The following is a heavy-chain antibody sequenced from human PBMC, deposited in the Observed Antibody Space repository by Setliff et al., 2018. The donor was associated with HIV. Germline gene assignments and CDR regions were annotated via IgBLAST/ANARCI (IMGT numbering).Heavy chain of an antibody. CDR3: ATEEGTTVHRIDF. D-gene: IGHD4-17*01. V-gene: IGHV4-59*01. CDR2: IYYSGRT. Sequence: SETLSLTCTVSGGSISSYYWSWIRQPPGKGLEWIGYIYYSGRTNYNPSLKSRVTISVKTSKNQFSLKLNSVTAADTAVYYCATEEGTTVHRIDFWGQGTLVTVSS. J-gene: IGHJ4*02. CDR1: GGSISSYY.